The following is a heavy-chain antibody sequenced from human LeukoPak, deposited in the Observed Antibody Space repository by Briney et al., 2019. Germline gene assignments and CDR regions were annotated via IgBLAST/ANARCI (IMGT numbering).Heavy chain of an antibody. D-gene: IGHD6-19*01. V-gene: IGHV3-23*01. CDR3: ARSRSGSVAGTSDY. CDR2: VSTDGDT. J-gene: IGHJ4*02. Sequence: GGSLRLSCAASGFTFSRYAMSWVRQAPGRGLEWVSSVSTDGDTYYTDSVKGRFTISRYTSMNTLFLQMTSLRAEDTALYYCARSRSGSVAGTSDYWCQGTLVIVSS. CDR1: GFTFSRYA.